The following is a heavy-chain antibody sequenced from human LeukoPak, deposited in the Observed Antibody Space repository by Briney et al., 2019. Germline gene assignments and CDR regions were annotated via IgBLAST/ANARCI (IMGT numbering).Heavy chain of an antibody. J-gene: IGHJ4*02. CDR1: GYTLTELS. CDR2: FDPEDGET. D-gene: IGHD3-10*01. V-gene: IGHV1-24*01. CDR3: ARDVPSTYGWVLDY. Sequence: GASVKVSCKVSGYTLTELSMHWVRQAPGKGLEWMGGFDPEDGETIYAQKFQGRVTMTEDTSTDTAYMELSSLRSEDTAVYYCARDVPSTYGWVLDYWGQGTLVTVSS.